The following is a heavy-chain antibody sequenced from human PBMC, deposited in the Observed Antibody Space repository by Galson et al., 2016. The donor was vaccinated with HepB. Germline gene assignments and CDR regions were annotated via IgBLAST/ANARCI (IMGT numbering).Heavy chain of an antibody. CDR3: ARHIAVAGTRGFDF. D-gene: IGHD6-19*01. Sequence: ETLSLTCDVSGGSISSNWWSWVRQPPGKGLDWIGETYHSGTTNFNPSLKGRVSISIDTSRNQISLMLTSVTAADTAVYYCARHIAVAGTRGFDFWGQGTLVTV. V-gene: IGHV4-4*02. CDR1: GGSISSNW. J-gene: IGHJ4*02. CDR2: TYHSGTT.